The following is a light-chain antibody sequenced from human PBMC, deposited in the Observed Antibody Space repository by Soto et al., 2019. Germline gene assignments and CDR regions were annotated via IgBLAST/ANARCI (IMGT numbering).Light chain of an antibody. CDR2: GAS. CDR3: QQYGSSPGT. V-gene: IGKV3-20*01. Sequence: EIVLTQSPGTLSLSPGERATLSCRASQSVSRSYLAWYQQKPGQAPRLLIYGASSRATGIPDRFSGSGSGTDFTLTISRLEPEDFAVYYGQQYGSSPGTFGQGTKVEIK. J-gene: IGKJ1*01. CDR1: QSVSRSY.